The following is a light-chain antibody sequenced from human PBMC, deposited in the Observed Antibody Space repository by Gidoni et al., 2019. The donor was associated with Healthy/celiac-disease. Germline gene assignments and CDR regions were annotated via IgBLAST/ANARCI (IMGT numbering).Light chain of an antibody. J-gene: IGKJ1*01. CDR2: AAS. CDR3: QQYYSYPPT. CDR1: QGISSY. V-gene: IGKV1-8*01. Sequence: AIRMTQSPSSFSASTGDRVTITCRASQGISSYLAWYQQKPGKAPKLLIYAASTLQRGVPSRFSGSGSGTDFTLTISCLQSEDFATYYCQQYYSYPPTFXXXTKVEIK.